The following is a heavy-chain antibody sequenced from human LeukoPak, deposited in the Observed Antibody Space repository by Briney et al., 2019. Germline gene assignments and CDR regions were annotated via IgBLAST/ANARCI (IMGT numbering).Heavy chain of an antibody. V-gene: IGHV4-4*02. CDR3: ARLYYYDSSVFDI. CDR2: IYRSGST. J-gene: IGHJ3*02. CDR1: GGSTSSSNW. D-gene: IGHD3-22*01. Sequence: SETLSLTCAVSGGSTSSSNWWSWVRQPPGKGLEWIGEIYRSGSTNYNPSLKSRVTISVDKSKNQFSLKLSSVTAADTAVYYCARLYYYDSSVFDIWGQGTMVTVSS.